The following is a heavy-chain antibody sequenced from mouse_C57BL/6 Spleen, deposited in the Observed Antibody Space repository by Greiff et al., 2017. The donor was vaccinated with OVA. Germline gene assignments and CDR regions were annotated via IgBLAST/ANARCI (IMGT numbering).Heavy chain of an antibody. CDR1: GFSLTSYG. CDR3: AAPSSGYGTPDWFAY. J-gene: IGHJ3*01. Sequence: VQLQQSGPGLVQPSQSLSITCTVSGFSLTSYGVHWVRQSPGKGLEWLGVIWRGGSTDYNAAFMSRLSITKDNSKSQVFFKMTSLQADDTAIYYCAAPSSGYGTPDWFAYWGQGTLVTVSA. V-gene: IGHV2-5*01. CDR2: IWRGGST. D-gene: IGHD1-1*01.